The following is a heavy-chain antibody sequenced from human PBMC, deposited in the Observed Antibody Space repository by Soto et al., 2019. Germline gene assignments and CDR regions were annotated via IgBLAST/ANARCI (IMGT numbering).Heavy chain of an antibody. CDR2: ISAGSEGA. CDR1: GFTFSSHA. D-gene: IGHD2-15*01. CDR3: ARDLWWYLH. Sequence: PGGSLRLSCAASGFTFSSHAMSWVRQAPGKGLEWISSISAGSEGAYYADSVRGRFTISRDNSNNTLFLQMNSLRAEDTAVYYCARDLWWYLHWGQGTLVTVS. V-gene: IGHV3-23*01. J-gene: IGHJ4*02.